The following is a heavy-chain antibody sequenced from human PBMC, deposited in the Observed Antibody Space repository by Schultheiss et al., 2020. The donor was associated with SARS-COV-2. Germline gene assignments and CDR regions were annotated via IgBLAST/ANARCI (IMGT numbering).Heavy chain of an antibody. CDR2: MNPNRGNT. Sequence: ASVKVSCKASGGTFSSYAISWVRQAPGQGLEWMGWMNPNRGNTGYAQKFQGRVTMTTDTSTSTAYMELRSLRSDDTAVYYCARDQAPYYYYYGMDVWGQGTTVTVSS. J-gene: IGHJ6*02. CDR3: ARDQAPYYYYYGMDV. V-gene: IGHV1-18*01. CDR1: GGTFSSYA.